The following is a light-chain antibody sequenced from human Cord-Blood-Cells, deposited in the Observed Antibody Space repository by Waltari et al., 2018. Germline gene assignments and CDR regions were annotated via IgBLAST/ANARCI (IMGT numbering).Light chain of an antibody. CDR3: QQSYSTPRT. Sequence: DVQMTQSPSSLSASLGYRVTITSRASQSISSYLNWYQQKPGKAPKLLIYAASSLQSGVPSRFSGSGSGTDFTLTISSLQPEDFATYYCQQSYSTPRTFGQGTKVEIK. J-gene: IGKJ1*01. CDR2: AAS. CDR1: QSISSY. V-gene: IGKV1-39*01.